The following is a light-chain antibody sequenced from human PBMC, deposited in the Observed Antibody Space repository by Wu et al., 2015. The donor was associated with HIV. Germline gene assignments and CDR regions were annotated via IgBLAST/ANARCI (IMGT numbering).Light chain of an antibody. Sequence: DIQMTQSPFTLSASVGDRVTITCRASQSVSSWLAWYQQKPGRAPKLLIYKASYLESGVPSRFSGSGSGTEFTLTISNLQPDDFATYYCQQYNTYPWTFGLGTKVEV. CDR2: KAS. V-gene: IGKV1-5*03. CDR1: QSVSSW. CDR3: QQYNTYPWT. J-gene: IGKJ1*01.